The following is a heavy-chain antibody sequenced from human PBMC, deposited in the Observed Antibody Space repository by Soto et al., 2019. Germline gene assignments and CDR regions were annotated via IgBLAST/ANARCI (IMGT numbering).Heavy chain of an antibody. D-gene: IGHD2-15*01. J-gene: IGHJ6*02. V-gene: IGHV3-33*08. CDR1: GFTFNTYG. CDR2: IWYDGSNK. Sequence: QVQLVESGGGVVQPGGSLRLSCTTSGFTFNTYGMYWVRQAPGKGLEWVAIIWYDGSNKYYGDSVKGRFTISRDNSKNPLYLQMKRLRGEDTALYYCARGDCTGAYCYSWPFNYGVDVWGQGTTVTVSS. CDR3: ARGDCTGAYCYSWPFNYGVDV.